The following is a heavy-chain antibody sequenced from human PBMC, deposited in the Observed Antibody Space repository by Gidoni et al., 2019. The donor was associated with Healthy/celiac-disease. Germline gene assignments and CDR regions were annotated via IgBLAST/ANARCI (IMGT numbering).Heavy chain of an antibody. CDR3: ARGDCSGGSCYPIAKTYFDY. Sequence: QLQLQESGPGLVKPSETLSLTCTVSGGSLRSSSYYWGWIRQPPGKGLEWIGSIYYSGSTYYNPSLKSRVTISVDTSKNQFSLKLSSVTAADTAVYYCARGDCSGGSCYPIAKTYFDYWGQGTLVTVSS. V-gene: IGHV4-39*01. D-gene: IGHD2-15*01. J-gene: IGHJ4*02. CDR1: GGSLRSSSYY. CDR2: IYYSGST.